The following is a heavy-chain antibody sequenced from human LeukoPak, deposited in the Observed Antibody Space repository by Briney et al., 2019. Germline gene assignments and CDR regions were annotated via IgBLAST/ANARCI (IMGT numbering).Heavy chain of an antibody. CDR1: GGSISSVSYY. J-gene: IGHJ6*03. Sequence: SQTLSLTCTVSGGSISSVSYYWSWIRQPAGKGLEWIGHIYTSGSTNYNPSLKSRVTMSVDTSKNQFSLKLSSVTAADTAVYYCARTKNDYGDYDVYYYYYMDVWGKGTTVTVSS. D-gene: IGHD4-17*01. V-gene: IGHV4-61*09. CDR3: ARTKNDYGDYDVYYYYYMDV. CDR2: IYTSGST.